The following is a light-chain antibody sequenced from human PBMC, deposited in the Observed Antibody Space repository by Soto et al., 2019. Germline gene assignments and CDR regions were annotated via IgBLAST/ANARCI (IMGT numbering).Light chain of an antibody. Sequence: DIQMTQSTSSVSASVGDRVTITCRASQGIGSWLAWYQHKPGKAPKLLIYAASNLQGGVPSRFSGSGSGTDFALTINSLQPEDFATYYCQQTNTFPSTFGQGTRLEIK. V-gene: IGKV1D-12*01. J-gene: IGKJ5*01. CDR3: QQTNTFPST. CDR1: QGIGSW. CDR2: AAS.